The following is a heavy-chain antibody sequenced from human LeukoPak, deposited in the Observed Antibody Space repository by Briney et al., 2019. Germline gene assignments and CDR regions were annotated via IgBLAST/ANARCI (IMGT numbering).Heavy chain of an antibody. CDR3: ARLRKVRGVCNWFDP. CDR2: INPNSRGT. D-gene: IGHD3-10*01. V-gene: IGHV1-2*02. J-gene: IGHJ5*02. CDR1: GYTFTGYY. Sequence: GGSVRVSCKASGYTFTGYYMHWVRQAPGQRLEWMGGINPNSRGTNYAQKCQGRGTMTRDTSISTAYMKLSRLRSDDTAVYYCARLRKVRGVCNWFDPWGQGTLVTVSS.